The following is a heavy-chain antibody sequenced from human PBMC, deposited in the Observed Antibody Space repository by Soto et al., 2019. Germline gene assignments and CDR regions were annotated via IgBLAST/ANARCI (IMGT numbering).Heavy chain of an antibody. D-gene: IGHD6-19*01. CDR1: GGSLSSGGYS. Sequence: QLQLQESGSGLVKPSQTLSLTCAVSGGSLSSGGYSWSWIRQPPGKGLEWIGYIYHSGSTYYNPSLKNRVTIAVDRTKNQISLWLSSVPGAGTAVYYCARAGGLGAVAVDYWGKGTLVTVSS. J-gene: IGHJ4*02. V-gene: IGHV4-30-2*01. CDR2: IYHSGST. CDR3: ARAGGLGAVAVDY.